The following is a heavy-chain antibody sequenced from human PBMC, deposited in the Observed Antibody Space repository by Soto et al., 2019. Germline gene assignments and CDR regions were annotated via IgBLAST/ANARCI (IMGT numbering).Heavy chain of an antibody. CDR2: INPNSGGT. D-gene: IGHD2-15*01. V-gene: IGHV1-2*02. Sequence: AASVKVSCKASGYTFTGYYMHWVRQAPGQGLEWMGWINPNSGGTNYAQKFQGRVTMTRDTSISTAYMELSRLRSDDTAVYYCARHREYCSGGSCYPAPYNWFDPWGQGTLVTVSS. J-gene: IGHJ5*02. CDR1: GYTFTGYY. CDR3: ARHREYCSGGSCYPAPYNWFDP.